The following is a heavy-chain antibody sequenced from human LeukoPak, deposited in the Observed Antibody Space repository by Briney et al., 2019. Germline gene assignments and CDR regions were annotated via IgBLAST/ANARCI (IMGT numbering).Heavy chain of an antibody. V-gene: IGHV1-46*01. Sequence: ASVKVSCKASGYTFTSYYMHWVRQAPGQGLEWMGIINPSGGSTSYAQKFQGRVTMTRNTSISTAYMELSSLRSEDTAVYYCARGGPSSSWTYYYYYYMDVWGKGTTVTVSS. D-gene: IGHD6-13*01. CDR3: ARGGPSSSWTYYYYYYMDV. CDR1: GYTFTSYY. J-gene: IGHJ6*03. CDR2: INPSGGST.